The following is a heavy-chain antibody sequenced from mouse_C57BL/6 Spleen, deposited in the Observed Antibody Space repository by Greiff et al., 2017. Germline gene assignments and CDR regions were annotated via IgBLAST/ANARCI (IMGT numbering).Heavy chain of an antibody. CDR3: ARVAQALYAMDY. CDR1: GFTFSDYY. Sequence: EVQLVESEGGLVQPGSSMKLSCTASGFTFSDYYMAWVRQVPEKGLEWVANINYDGSSTYYLDSLKSRFIISRDNAKNILYLQMSSLKSEDTATYYCARVAQALYAMDYWGQGTSVTVSS. D-gene: IGHD3-2*02. V-gene: IGHV5-16*01. J-gene: IGHJ4*01. CDR2: INYDGSST.